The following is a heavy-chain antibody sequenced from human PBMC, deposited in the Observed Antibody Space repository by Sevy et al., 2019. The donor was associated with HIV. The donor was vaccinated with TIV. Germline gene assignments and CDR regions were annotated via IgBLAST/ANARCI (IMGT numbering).Heavy chain of an antibody. CDR3: AVEMATITWYFDL. Sequence: GGSLRLSCASSGFTFSSYSMNWVRQDPGKGLEWVSSISSSSSYIYYADSVKGRFTISRDNAKNSLYLQMNSLRAEDTAVYYCAVEMATITWYFDLWGRGTLVTVSS. D-gene: IGHD5-12*01. J-gene: IGHJ2*01. CDR1: GFTFSSYS. V-gene: IGHV3-21*01. CDR2: ISSSSSYI.